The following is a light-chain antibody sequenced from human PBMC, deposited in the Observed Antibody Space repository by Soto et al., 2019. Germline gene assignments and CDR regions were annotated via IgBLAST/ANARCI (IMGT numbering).Light chain of an antibody. CDR1: QSVDSRY. Sequence: EIVLTQSLATLSLSPGERATLSCGASQSVDSRYLAWYQQKPGLAPRLLIYDASRRATGIPDRFSGSGSGTDFTLTISRLEPEDFAVYYCQQYGSSPVTFGQGTKVEIK. CDR2: DAS. V-gene: IGKV3D-20*01. J-gene: IGKJ1*01. CDR3: QQYGSSPVT.